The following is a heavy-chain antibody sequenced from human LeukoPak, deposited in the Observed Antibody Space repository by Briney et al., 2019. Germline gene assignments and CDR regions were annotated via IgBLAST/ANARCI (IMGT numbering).Heavy chain of an antibody. Sequence: GGFLRLSCAASGSTFSGHLLHWVRQAPGKGLEWVAGTAYEGGEKYYADSVSGRFTISRDNSDNTVYLQMNGLRLEDTAVYFCAREGDRHLTFDYWGRGTLVTVSS. CDR1: GSTFSGHL. CDR3: AREGDRHLTFDY. CDR2: TAYEGGEK. J-gene: IGHJ4*02. V-gene: IGHV3-30*01. D-gene: IGHD3-16*01.